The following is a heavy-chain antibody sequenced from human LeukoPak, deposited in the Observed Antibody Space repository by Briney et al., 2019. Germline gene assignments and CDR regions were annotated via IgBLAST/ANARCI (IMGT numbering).Heavy chain of an antibody. CDR2: IIPIFGTA. Sequence: SVKVSCKASGYTFTNYYMHWVRQAPGQGLEWMGGIIPIFGTANYAQKFQGRVTITADESTSTAYMELSSLRSEDTAVYYCARLTRGYYYGMDVWGQGTTVTVSS. CDR1: GYTFTNYY. CDR3: ARLTRGYYYGMDV. V-gene: IGHV1-69*13. J-gene: IGHJ6*02. D-gene: IGHD1-26*01.